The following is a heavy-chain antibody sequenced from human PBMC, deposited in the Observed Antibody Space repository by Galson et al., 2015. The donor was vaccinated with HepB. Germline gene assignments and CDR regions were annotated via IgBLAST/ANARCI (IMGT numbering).Heavy chain of an antibody. CDR1: RFTFSTYD. J-gene: IGHJ4*02. CDR2: ISGSGDIT. V-gene: IGHV3-23*01. D-gene: IGHD4-17*01. Sequence: SLRLSCAASRFTFSTYDMSWVRQAPGKGLEWVSAISGSGDITYYADSLKGRFTISRDNSKNTLYLQMSSLRAEDTALYYCAKPAVNGDYSPFDYWGQGTLVTVSS. CDR3: AKPAVNGDYSPFDY.